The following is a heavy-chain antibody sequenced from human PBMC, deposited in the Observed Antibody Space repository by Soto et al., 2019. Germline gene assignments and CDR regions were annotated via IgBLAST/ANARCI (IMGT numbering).Heavy chain of an antibody. CDR1: GFTFTSSG. Sequence: QMQLVQSGPEVKKPGTSVKVSCKTSGFTFTSSGVQWVRQARGQRLEWIGWIVVASGNTNYAQKFPERVTITRDMSTSTAYMELSSLRSEDTAVYYCAASKGDAADGFDIWGQGTMVTVSS. J-gene: IGHJ3*02. D-gene: IGHD3-10*01. CDR2: IVVASGNT. V-gene: IGHV1-58*01. CDR3: AASKGDAADGFDI.